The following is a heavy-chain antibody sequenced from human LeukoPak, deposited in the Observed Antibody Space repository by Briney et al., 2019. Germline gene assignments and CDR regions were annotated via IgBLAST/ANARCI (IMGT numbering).Heavy chain of an antibody. D-gene: IGHD2/OR15-2a*01. CDR3: ARVSFCPRCHFDY. Sequence: PGGSLRLSCAASGFSFSSYWMHWVRQAPGKGLVWVARISPDGSSALSADSVRGRFTISGDNADNTLYLQLNSLRAEDTAVYYCARVSFCPRCHFDYWGQGTLVTVSS. CDR2: ISPDGSSA. V-gene: IGHV3-74*03. CDR1: GFSFSSYW. J-gene: IGHJ4*02.